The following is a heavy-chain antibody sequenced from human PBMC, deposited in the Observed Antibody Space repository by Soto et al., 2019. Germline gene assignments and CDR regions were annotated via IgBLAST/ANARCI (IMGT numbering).Heavy chain of an antibody. V-gene: IGHV6-1*01. Sequence: SQTLSLTCAISGDSVSSNSAAWNWIRQSPSRGLEWLGRTYYRSQWYSDYAVAVKGRITINLDTSKNQFSLQLNSVTPEDTALYYCAREEILVAYNWFDPWGQGTLVTVSS. CDR1: GDSVSSNSAA. J-gene: IGHJ5*02. CDR3: AREEILVAYNWFDP. D-gene: IGHD1-26*01. CDR2: TYYRSQWYS.